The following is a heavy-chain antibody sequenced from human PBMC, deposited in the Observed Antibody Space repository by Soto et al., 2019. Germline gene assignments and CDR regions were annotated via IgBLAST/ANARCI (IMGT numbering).Heavy chain of an antibody. CDR2: LGVAGDT. D-gene: IGHD3-10*01. Sequence: GGSLRLSCTASGFTFSSYDMHWVRQPTGEGLQWVSGLGVAGDTYYSHSVKGRFTTSRENAKSSFYLDMNSLGAGDTAVYYCARLLYYFDSRSNGRYFDLWGRGTLVTVSS. CDR3: ARLLYYFDSRSNGRYFDL. V-gene: IGHV3-13*04. J-gene: IGHJ2*01. CDR1: GFTFSSYD.